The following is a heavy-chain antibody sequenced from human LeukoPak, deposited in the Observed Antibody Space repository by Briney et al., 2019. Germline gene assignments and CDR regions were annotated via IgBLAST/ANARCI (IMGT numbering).Heavy chain of an antibody. V-gene: IGHV1-2*06. D-gene: IGHD1-1*01. J-gene: IGHJ6*02. Sequence: GASVTVSFKASGYTFTDYFIHWVRQAPGQGLEWMGRIDPNNGGTSYAQKFQDRVTVTRDTSITTAYMEITILRSDDTAVYYCASAVMYRYYYYYGLDVWGQGTTVTVSS. CDR2: IDPNNGGT. CDR3: ASAVMYRYYYYYGLDV. CDR1: GYTFTDYF.